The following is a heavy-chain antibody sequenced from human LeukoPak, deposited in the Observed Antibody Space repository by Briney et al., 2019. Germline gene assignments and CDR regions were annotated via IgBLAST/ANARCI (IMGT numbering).Heavy chain of an antibody. J-gene: IGHJ6*03. Sequence: PGGSLRLSCAASGFTFSSFEMNWVRQAPGKGLEWVSYISNSDTTTYYADSVKGRFAVSRDNAKNSLYLQMNSLRAEDTTAYDCASAPYVYSGNSMYFYYMAVWGKGTTVTVSS. CDR3: ASAPYVYSGNSMYFYYMAV. D-gene: IGHD4-23*01. V-gene: IGHV3-48*03. CDR1: GFTFSSFE. CDR2: ISNSDTTT.